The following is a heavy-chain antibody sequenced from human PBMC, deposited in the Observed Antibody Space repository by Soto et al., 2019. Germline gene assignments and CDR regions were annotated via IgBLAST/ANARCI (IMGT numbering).Heavy chain of an antibody. CDR3: ARKDYDFLNLDS. CDR1: GGSISSGGYY. D-gene: IGHD3-9*01. CDR2: IFFNGGA. J-gene: IGHJ4*02. V-gene: IGHV4-39*02. Sequence: SETLSLTCTVSGGSISSGGYYWSWIRQPPGKVLEWIGNIFFNGGAYYNPSLESRVTISVDTSKQSLSLRLRSVTAADTAVYYCARKDYDFLNLDSWGRGTLVTVSS.